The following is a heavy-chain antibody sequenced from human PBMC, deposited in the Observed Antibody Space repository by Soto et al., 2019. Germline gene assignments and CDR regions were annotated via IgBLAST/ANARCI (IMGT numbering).Heavy chain of an antibody. Sequence: QVQLVQSGAEVKKPGASVKVSCKASGYTFTSYGITWVRQAPGQGLEWLGWINGYNGNTNYAQKLQGRVTMTTDTSTSTADMQLRSLRSDDTAVYYCARMGDVPYYYSGMDVWGQGTTVTVSS. D-gene: IGHD3-16*01. CDR1: GYTFTSYG. V-gene: IGHV1-18*01. CDR2: INGYNGNT. J-gene: IGHJ6*02. CDR3: ARMGDVPYYYSGMDV.